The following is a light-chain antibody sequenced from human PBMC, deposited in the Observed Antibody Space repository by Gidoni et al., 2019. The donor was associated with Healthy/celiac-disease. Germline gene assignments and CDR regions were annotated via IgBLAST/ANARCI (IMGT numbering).Light chain of an antibody. CDR2: DVS. J-gene: IGLJ1*01. CDR3: CSYAGSSAV. V-gene: IGLV2-11*01. CDR1: SSDVGGYNY. Sequence: QSALTQPRPVSGSPGQSVTISCTGTSSDVGGYNYVSWYQQHPGKAPKLMIYDVSKRPSGVPDRFSGSKSGNTASLTISGLQAEDEADYYCCSYAGSSAVFGTGTKVTVL.